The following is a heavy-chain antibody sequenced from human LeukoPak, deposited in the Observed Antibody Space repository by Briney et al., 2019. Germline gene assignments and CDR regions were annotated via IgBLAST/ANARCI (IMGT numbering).Heavy chain of an antibody. CDR2: IHYSGDT. Sequence: SQTLSLTCTVSGGSISSGGYYWSWIRQHPGKGLEWIAYIHYSGDTYSNPSLKSRVTISADTSKNQFSLKLTSVTAADTAVYYCARLLAMYPETDVWGQGTTVTVS. D-gene: IGHD1-26*01. V-gene: IGHV4-31*03. CDR1: GGSISSGGYY. J-gene: IGHJ6*02. CDR3: ARLLAMYPETDV.